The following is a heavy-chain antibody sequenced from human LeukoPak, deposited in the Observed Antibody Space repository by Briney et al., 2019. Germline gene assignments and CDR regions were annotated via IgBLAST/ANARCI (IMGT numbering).Heavy chain of an antibody. CDR2: ISSSSYI. J-gene: IGHJ4*02. V-gene: IGHV3-21*01. D-gene: IGHD2-15*01. CDR3: ARDQVVVAAMGIDY. Sequence: GGSLRLSCAASGFTFSSYSMNWVRQAPGKGLEWVSSISSSSYIYYADSVKGRFTISRDNAKNSLYLQMNSLRAEDTAVYYCARDQVVVAAMGIDYWGQGTLVTVSS. CDR1: GFTFSSYS.